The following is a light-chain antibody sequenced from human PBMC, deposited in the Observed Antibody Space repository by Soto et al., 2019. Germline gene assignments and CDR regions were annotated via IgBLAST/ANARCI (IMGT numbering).Light chain of an antibody. V-gene: IGKV3-15*01. CDR2: GAS. Sequence: ERVMTQSPASLSVSPGERVTLSCRASQSIRSDLAWYQHKPGQAPRLLMYGASTRATGTPARFSGSGSGTEFTLTISSLQSEDFAVYFCHQYNTWPPITFGQGTRLEIK. CDR1: QSIRSD. J-gene: IGKJ5*01. CDR3: HQYNTWPPIT.